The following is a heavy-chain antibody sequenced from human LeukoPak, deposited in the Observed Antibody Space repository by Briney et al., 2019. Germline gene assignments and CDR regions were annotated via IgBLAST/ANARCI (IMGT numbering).Heavy chain of an antibody. CDR1: GFTFDDYA. CDR3: AKDSALYDYVWGSYRYYYFDY. Sequence: GGSLRLSCAASGFTFDDYAMHWVRHAPGKGLEWVSGISWNSGSIGYADSVKGRFTISRDNAKNSLYLQMNSLRAEDTALYYCAKDSALYDYVWGSYRYYYFDYWGQGTLVTVSS. J-gene: IGHJ4*02. D-gene: IGHD3-16*02. V-gene: IGHV3-9*01. CDR2: ISWNSGSI.